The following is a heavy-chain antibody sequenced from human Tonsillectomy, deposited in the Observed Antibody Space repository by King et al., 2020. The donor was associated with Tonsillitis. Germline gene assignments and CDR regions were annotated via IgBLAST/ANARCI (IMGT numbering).Heavy chain of an antibody. CDR1: GGTFSSYA. J-gene: IGHJ4*02. CDR3: ARDTTISSGAFFDY. CDR2: IIPILGIA. Sequence: FQLVQSGAEVKKPGSSVKVSCKASGGTFSSYAISWVRQAPGQGLEWMGRIIPILGIANYAQKFQGRVTITADKSTSTAYMDLSSLRSEDTAVYYCARDTTISSGAFFDYWGQGTLVTVSS. D-gene: IGHD3-22*01. V-gene: IGHV1-69*04.